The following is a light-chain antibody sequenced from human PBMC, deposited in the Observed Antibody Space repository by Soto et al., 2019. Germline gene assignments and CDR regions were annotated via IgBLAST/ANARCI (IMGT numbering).Light chain of an antibody. CDR1: QSISSW. J-gene: IGKJ1*01. V-gene: IGKV1-5*01. CDR2: DAS. CDR3: QHYNSYSEA. Sequence: DIQMTQSPSSLSASVGDRVTITCRASQSISSWLAWYQQKPGKAPKLLIYDASSLESGVPSRFSGSGAGTEFTLTISSLRPDDFATYYCQHYNSYSEAFGQGTKVAIK.